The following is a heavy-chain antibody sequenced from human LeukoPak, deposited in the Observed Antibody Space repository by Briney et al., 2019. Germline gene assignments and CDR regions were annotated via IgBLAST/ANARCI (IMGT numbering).Heavy chain of an antibody. CDR3: ARDGGGYRFYNWFDP. CDR1: GFTFSGYS. J-gene: IGHJ5*02. V-gene: IGHV3-21*01. Sequence: PGGSLRLSCAASGFTFSGYSMNWVRQAPGKGLEWASFISSSSSYIHYADSVKGRFTISRDNAKDSLYLQMNSLRAEDTAVYYCARDGGGYRFYNWFDPWGQGTLVTVSS. CDR2: ISSSSSYI. D-gene: IGHD5-12*01.